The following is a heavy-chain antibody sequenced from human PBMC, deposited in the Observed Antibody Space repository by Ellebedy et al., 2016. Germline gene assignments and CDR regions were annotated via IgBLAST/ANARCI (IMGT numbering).Heavy chain of an antibody. V-gene: IGHV3-21*01. Sequence: GGSLRLSCAASGFTFNSFAMNWVRQAPGKGLEWVSSISSTGTYIYYADSVKGRFTISRDNSKKSLFLQMNSLTTEDTAVYYCASRALAVAGTGPPRDYYYAMDVWGQGTTVTVSS. CDR3: ASRALAVAGTGPPRDYYYAMDV. CDR1: GFTFNSFA. CDR2: ISSTGTYI. D-gene: IGHD6-19*01. J-gene: IGHJ6*02.